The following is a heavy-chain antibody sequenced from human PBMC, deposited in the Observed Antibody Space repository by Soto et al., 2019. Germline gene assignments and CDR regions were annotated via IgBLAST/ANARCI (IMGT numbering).Heavy chain of an antibody. J-gene: IGHJ4*02. CDR2: IIPVVGTT. D-gene: IGHD2-8*01. CDR1: GDTFTTNS. Sequence: QVQLVQSGAEVKKPGSSVTVSCKASGDTFTTNSLNWVRQAPGQGLEWMGGIIPVVGTTKYAQKYQDRVTITGDKSTNTAYMELSSLRSDDTAVYYCARGPLYATTYLDYWGQGTPVTVSS. V-gene: IGHV1-69*06. CDR3: ARGPLYATTYLDY.